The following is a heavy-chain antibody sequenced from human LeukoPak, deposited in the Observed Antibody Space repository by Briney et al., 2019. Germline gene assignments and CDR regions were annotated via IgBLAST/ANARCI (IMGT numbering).Heavy chain of an antibody. CDR2: IWFDGVNK. Sequence: GSLRLSCTASGFSFSDYGLHWVRQAPGKGLEWVAIIWFDGVNKYYEDSVKGRFTISRDISKNTFYLQMNSLRAEDTAVYYCAKGGGGGNSGYLDYWGQGTLVTVSS. V-gene: IGHV3-33*06. D-gene: IGHD4-23*01. CDR1: GFSFSDYG. J-gene: IGHJ4*02. CDR3: AKGGGGGNSGYLDY.